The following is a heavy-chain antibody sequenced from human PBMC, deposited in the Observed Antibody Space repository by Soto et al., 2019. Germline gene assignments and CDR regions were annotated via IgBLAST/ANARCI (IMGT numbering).Heavy chain of an antibody. CDR1: GGTFSSYA. CDR3: ARGAKLQYPYYYYGMDV. V-gene: IGHV1-69*13. D-gene: IGHD4-4*01. J-gene: IGHJ6*02. Sequence: SVKVSCKASGGTFSSYAISWVRQAPGQGLEWMGGIIPIFGTANYAQKFQGRVTITADESTSTAYMELSSLRSEDTAVYYCARGAKLQYPYYYYGMDVWGQGTTVTVLL. CDR2: IIPIFGTA.